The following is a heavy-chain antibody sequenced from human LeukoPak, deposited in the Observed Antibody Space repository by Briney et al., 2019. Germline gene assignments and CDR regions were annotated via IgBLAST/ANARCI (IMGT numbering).Heavy chain of an antibody. CDR1: GFTFSDYA. V-gene: IGHV3-21*01. D-gene: IGHD3-16*01. CDR3: ARLPQSFVGASPFDF. J-gene: IGHJ4*02. Sequence: SGGSLRLSCAASGFTFSDYAMTWVRQAPGKGLEWVPSISGSSSFIYYTYSVQGRFTVSRDNAENSLFLQMDSLKAEDTAVYYCARLPQSFVGASPFDFWGQGTLVTVSS. CDR2: ISGSSSFI.